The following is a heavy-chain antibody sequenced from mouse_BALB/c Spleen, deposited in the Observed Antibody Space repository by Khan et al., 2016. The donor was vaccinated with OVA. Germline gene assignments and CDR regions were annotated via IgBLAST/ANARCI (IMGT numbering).Heavy chain of an antibody. CDR3: ARDDSRHNYAMDY. Sequence: EVQLQESGPGLVKPSQSLSLTCTVTGYSITSDYAWNWIRQFPGNTLEWMGYISYSGSTNYNPSLKSRISITRDTSKNQFILQLNSVTTEDTATYYCARDDSRHNYAMDYWGQGTSVTVSS. J-gene: IGHJ4*01. CDR1: GYSITSDYA. CDR2: ISYSGST. V-gene: IGHV3-2*02. D-gene: IGHD2-4*01.